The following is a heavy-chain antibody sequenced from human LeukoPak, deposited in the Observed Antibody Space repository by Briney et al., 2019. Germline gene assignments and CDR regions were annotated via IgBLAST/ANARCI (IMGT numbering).Heavy chain of an antibody. CDR2: TNPNSGDT. CDR1: GYTFIGYY. CDR3: ARGRIVEGPDY. V-gene: IGHV1-2*02. J-gene: IGHJ4*02. Sequence: ASVKVSCKASGYTFIGYYIHWMRQAPGQGLEWMGWTNPNSGDTNYAQKFQGRVTMTRDTSVSTAYMELSSLTSDDTAVYYCARGRIVEGPDYWGQGTLVTVSS. D-gene: IGHD1-26*01.